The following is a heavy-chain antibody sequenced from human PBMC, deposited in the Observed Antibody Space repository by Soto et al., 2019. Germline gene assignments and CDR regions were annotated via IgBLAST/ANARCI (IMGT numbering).Heavy chain of an antibody. J-gene: IGHJ6*02. D-gene: IGHD6-13*01. CDR3: AAEWMDSSSWYSPYYYYGMDV. CDR2: IVVGSGNT. V-gene: IGHV1-58*02. Sequence: ASVKVSCKASGFTFTSSAMQWVRQARGQRLEWIGWIVVGSGNTNYAQKFQERVTITRDMSTSTAYMELSSLRSEDTAVYYCAAEWMDSSSWYSPYYYYGMDVWGQGTTVTVS. CDR1: GFTFTSSA.